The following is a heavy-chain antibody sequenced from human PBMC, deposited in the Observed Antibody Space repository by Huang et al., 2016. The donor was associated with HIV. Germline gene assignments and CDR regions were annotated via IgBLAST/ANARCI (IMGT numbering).Heavy chain of an antibody. J-gene: IGHJ6*03. CDR3: SPSGDDYFYFYMDV. Sequence: QLVESGGDSVQSGRSLRLSCRGSGFIFNDFAINWFRQSQGKGMEWLGFVRSKAFGGSSKSAPSVKDRFTVSRDEAKNVAFLQMDNLQVDDTAIYYCSPSGDDYFYFYMDVWGNGTTVIVS. D-gene: IGHD4-17*01. V-gene: IGHV3-49*03. CDR2: VRSKAFGGSS. CDR1: GFIFNDFA.